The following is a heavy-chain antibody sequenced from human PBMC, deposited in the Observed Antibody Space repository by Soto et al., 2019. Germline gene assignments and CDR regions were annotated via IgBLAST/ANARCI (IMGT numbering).Heavy chain of an antibody. Sequence: KPGGSLRLSCAASGFTFSSYSMNWVRQAPGKGLEWVSSISSSSSYIYYADSVKGRFTISRDNAKNSLYLQMNSLRAEDTAVYYCARDPSYSYYYGSGSYSDAFDIWGQGTMVTVSS. J-gene: IGHJ3*02. CDR2: ISSSSSYI. D-gene: IGHD3-10*01. CDR1: GFTFSSYS. V-gene: IGHV3-21*01. CDR3: ARDPSYSYYYGSGSYSDAFDI.